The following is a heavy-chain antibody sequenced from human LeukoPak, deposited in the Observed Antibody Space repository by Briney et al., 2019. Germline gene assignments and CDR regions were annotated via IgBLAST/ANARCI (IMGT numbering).Heavy chain of an antibody. CDR2: IWYDGSNK. D-gene: IGHD5-12*01. J-gene: IGHJ4*02. CDR1: GFTFSSYG. Sequence: GGSLRLSCAASGFTFSSYGMHWVRQAPGKGLEWVAVIWYDGSNKYYADSVKGRFTISRDNSKNTLYLQMNSLRAEDTAVYYCARGGDSGYDYVGLDYWGQGTLVTVSS. CDR3: ARGGDSGYDYVGLDY. V-gene: IGHV3-33*01.